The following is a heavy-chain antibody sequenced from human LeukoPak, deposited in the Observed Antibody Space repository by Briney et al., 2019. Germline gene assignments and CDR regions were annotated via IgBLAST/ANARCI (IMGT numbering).Heavy chain of an antibody. J-gene: IGHJ4*02. Sequence: ASVKVSCKASGYTFTTYGISWVRQAPGQGLEWMGWISAYNGNTNYAQKLQGRVTMTTDTSTSTAYMELRSLRSDDTAVYYCARDKSWSVTMIVVGPHDYWGQGTLVTVSS. CDR2: ISAYNGNT. CDR3: ARDKSWSVTMIVVGPHDY. V-gene: IGHV1-18*01. D-gene: IGHD3-22*01. CDR1: GYTFTTYG.